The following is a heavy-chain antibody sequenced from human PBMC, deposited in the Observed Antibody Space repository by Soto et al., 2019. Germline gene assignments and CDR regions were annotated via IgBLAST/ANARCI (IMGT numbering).Heavy chain of an antibody. D-gene: IGHD6-19*01. Sequence: QVQLQESGPGLVKPSQTLSLTCTVSGGSISSGGYYWSWIRQHPGKGLEWIGYIYYSGSTYYNPSLESRVTXXVXTXXNQFSLKLSSVTAADTAVYYCARALAAPYAEYFQHWGQGTLVTVSS. J-gene: IGHJ1*01. CDR2: IYYSGST. V-gene: IGHV4-31*03. CDR1: GGSISSGGYY. CDR3: ARALAAPYAEYFQH.